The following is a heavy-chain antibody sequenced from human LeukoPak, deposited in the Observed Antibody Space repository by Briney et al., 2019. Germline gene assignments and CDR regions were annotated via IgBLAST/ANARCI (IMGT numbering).Heavy chain of an antibody. J-gene: IGHJ4*02. V-gene: IGHV4-34*01. CDR3: ARRYYDFWSGYPDYFDY. CDR1: GGSFSGYY. Sequence: IPSETLSLTCAVYGGSFSGYYWSWIRQPPGKGLEWIGEINHSGSTNYSPSLKSRVTISVDTSKNQFSLKLSSVTAVDTAVYYCARRYYDFWSGYPDYFDYWGQGTLVTVSS. D-gene: IGHD3-3*01. CDR2: INHSGST.